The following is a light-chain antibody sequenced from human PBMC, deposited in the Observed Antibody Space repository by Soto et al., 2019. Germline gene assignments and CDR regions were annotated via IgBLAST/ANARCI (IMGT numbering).Light chain of an antibody. CDR1: QSVSSN. CDR3: QQYNNWPFT. Sequence: EIVMTQSPATLSVSPGERATLSCRASQSVSSNLAWYQQKPGQAPRLLISGASTRATGIPARFSGSGSGTEFTLNISSLQSEDFAVYYCQQYNNWPFTFGGGTKVEIK. CDR2: GAS. J-gene: IGKJ4*01. V-gene: IGKV3-15*01.